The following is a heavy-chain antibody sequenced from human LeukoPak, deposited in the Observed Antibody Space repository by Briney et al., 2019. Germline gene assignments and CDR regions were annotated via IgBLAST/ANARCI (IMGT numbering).Heavy chain of an antibody. Sequence: GGSLRLSCAASGFTFSSYATHWVRQAPGKGLEWVAVISYDGSNKYYADSVKGRFTISRDNSKNTLYLQMNSLRAEDTAVYYCARGSGVWGSYRYTVDYWGQGTLVTVSS. CDR1: GFTFSSYA. J-gene: IGHJ4*02. V-gene: IGHV3-30-3*01. CDR2: ISYDGSNK. CDR3: ARGSGVWGSYRYTVDY. D-gene: IGHD3-16*02.